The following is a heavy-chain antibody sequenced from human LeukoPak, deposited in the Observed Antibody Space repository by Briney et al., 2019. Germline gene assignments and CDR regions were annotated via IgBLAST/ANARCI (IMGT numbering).Heavy chain of an antibody. CDR3: ARRYSSGSYGMDV. J-gene: IGHJ6*02. CDR1: GFTFSSYG. D-gene: IGHD6-19*01. CDR2: IWYDGSNK. V-gene: IGHV3-33*01. Sequence: SGGSLRLSCAASGFTFSSYGMHWVRQAPGKGLEWVAVIWYDGSNKYYADSVKGRFTISRDNSKNTLYLQMNSLRAEDTAVHYCARRYSSGSYGMDVWGQGTTVTVSS.